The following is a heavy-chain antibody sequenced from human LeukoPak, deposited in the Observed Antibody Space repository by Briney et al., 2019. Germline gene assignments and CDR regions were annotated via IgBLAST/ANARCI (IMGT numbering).Heavy chain of an antibody. Sequence: PGGSLRLSCAASGFTFSSYAMHWVRQAPGKGLEWVAVISYDGSNKYYADSVKGRFTISRDNSKNTLYLQMNSLRAEDTAVYYCATHSGSYLPDYWGQGTLVTVSS. CDR1: GFTFSSYA. CDR3: ATHSGSYLPDY. V-gene: IGHV3-30-3*01. J-gene: IGHJ4*02. CDR2: ISYDGSNK. D-gene: IGHD1-26*01.